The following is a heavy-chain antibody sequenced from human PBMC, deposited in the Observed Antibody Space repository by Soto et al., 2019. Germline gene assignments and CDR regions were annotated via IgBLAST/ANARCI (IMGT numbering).Heavy chain of an antibody. V-gene: IGHV4-30-2*01. D-gene: IGHD3-10*01. CDR3: ARLYGSGSYSNYYYYGMDV. Sequence: SETLSLTCAVSGGSISSGGYSWSWIRQPPGKGLEWIGYIYHSGSTYYNPSLRSRVTISVDTSKNQFSLKLSSVTAADTAVYYCARLYGSGSYSNYYYYGMDVWGQGTTVTVSS. CDR1: GGSISSGGYS. CDR2: IYHSGST. J-gene: IGHJ6*02.